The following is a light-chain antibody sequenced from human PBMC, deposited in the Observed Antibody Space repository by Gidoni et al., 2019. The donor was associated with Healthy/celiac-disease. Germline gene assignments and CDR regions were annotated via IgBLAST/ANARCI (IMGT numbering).Light chain of an antibody. V-gene: IGKV1-39*01. Sequence: DIQMTQSPSSLSASVGDRVTITCRASQSISRYLNWYQQKPGKAPKLLIYAASSLQSGVPSRISGSGSGTDFSLTISSLQPEDFATYHCQQSYGTPWTFXXXTKVEIK. CDR3: QQSYGTPWT. J-gene: IGKJ1*01. CDR2: AAS. CDR1: QSISRY.